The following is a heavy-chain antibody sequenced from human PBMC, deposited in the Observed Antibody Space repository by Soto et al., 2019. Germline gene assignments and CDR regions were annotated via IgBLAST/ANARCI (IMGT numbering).Heavy chain of an antibody. CDR2: LYSSGVT. CDR1: GFSVSSSY. J-gene: IGHJ6*02. D-gene: IGHD3-10*01. Sequence: EVQLVEAGGGLIQPGGSLRLSCAASGFSVSSSYMNWVRQAPGRGLEWVSVLYSSGVTYYADSAKGRFTISRDNSKNTLSLEMNSLRAEDTAVYYCARWPMESGDDYYGLDVWGQGTTVTVSS. CDR3: ARWPMESGDDYYGLDV. V-gene: IGHV3-53*01.